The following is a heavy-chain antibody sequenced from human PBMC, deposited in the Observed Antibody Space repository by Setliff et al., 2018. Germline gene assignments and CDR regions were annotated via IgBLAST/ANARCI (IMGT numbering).Heavy chain of an antibody. CDR2: ISGSGLKT. CDR1: GFRFRSYA. CDR3: ARVHDGPFSYELKWISFDH. Sequence: CAASGFRFRSYAMIWVRQAPGKGLEWVSAISGSGLKTYYADSVKGRLTISRDESESALYLHMNTLRPEDTAMYFCARVHDGPFSYELKWISFDHWGQGNLVTVS. D-gene: IGHD2-2*01. V-gene: IGHV3-23*01. J-gene: IGHJ4*02.